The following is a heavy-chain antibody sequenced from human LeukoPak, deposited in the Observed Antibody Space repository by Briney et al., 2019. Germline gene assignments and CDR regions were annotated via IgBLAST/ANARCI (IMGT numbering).Heavy chain of an antibody. CDR2: MNPNSGNT. J-gene: IGHJ4*02. D-gene: IGHD2-2*01. CDR3: ARVTAIVVPAAMYDY. Sequence: ASVKVACKASGYTFTSYDINWVRQATGQGLEWMGWMNPNSGNTGYAQKFQGRVTITRNTSISTAYMELSSLRSEDTAVYYCARVTAIVVPAAMYDYWGQGTLVTVSS. CDR1: GYTFTSYD. V-gene: IGHV1-8*03.